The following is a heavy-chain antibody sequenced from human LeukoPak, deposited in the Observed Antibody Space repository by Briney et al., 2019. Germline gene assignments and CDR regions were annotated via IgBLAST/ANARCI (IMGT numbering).Heavy chain of an antibody. CDR1: GYSISSGYY. Sequence: SETLSLTCTVSGYSISSGYYWGWIRQPPGKGLEWIGSIYHSGSTYYNPSLKSRVTISVDTSKNQFSLKLSSVTAADAAVYYCARDVTTLVAFDIWGQGTMVTVSS. CDR3: ARDVTTLVAFDI. CDR2: IYHSGST. V-gene: IGHV4-38-2*02. D-gene: IGHD6-13*01. J-gene: IGHJ3*02.